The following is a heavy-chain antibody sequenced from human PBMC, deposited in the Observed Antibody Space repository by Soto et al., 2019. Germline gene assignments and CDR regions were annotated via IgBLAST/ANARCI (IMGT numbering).Heavy chain of an antibody. V-gene: IGHV3-30-3*01. CDR1: GFTISSYA. J-gene: IGHJ3*02. D-gene: IGHD2-21*02. Sequence: QVQLVESGGGVVQPGRSLRLSCAASGFTISSYAMHWVRQAPGKGLEWVAVISYDGSNKYYADSVKGRFTISRDNSKNTLYLQMNSLKAEDTAVYYCARDMSEGSWVVTAIRSSYAFDIWGQGTMVTVSS. CDR2: ISYDGSNK. CDR3: ARDMSEGSWVVTAIRSSYAFDI.